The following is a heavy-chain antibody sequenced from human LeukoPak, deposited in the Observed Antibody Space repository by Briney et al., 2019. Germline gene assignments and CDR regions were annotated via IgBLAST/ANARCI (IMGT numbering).Heavy chain of an antibody. CDR2: VYYNGDS. V-gene: IGHV4-59*01. Sequence: SETLSLTCTVSGDSIGAYYWSWIRQPPGKGLEWIGYVYYNGDSDYNPSLKSRVSILLDTSNNQLSLKLNSVTAADTAVYYCARAHGNNWHFDYWGQGTLVTVSS. J-gene: IGHJ4*02. D-gene: IGHD1-1*01. CDR1: GDSIGAYY. CDR3: ARAHGNNWHFDY.